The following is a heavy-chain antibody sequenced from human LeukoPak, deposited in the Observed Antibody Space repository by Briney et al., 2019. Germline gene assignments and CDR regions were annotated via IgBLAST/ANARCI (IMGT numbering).Heavy chain of an antibody. J-gene: IGHJ4*02. V-gene: IGHV3-15*01. CDR2: VKSKTDGETL. D-gene: IGHD5-12*01. CDR3: TTVYSLGVTNLRGVHDY. CDR1: GFTFSNAW. Sequence: GGSLRLSCAASGFTFSNAWMSWVRQAPGKGLEWVGRVKSKTDGETLDYAAPVKGRFTISRDDLKDTLYLQMNSLKTEDTAVYYCTTVYSLGVTNLRGVHDYWGQGTLVTVSS.